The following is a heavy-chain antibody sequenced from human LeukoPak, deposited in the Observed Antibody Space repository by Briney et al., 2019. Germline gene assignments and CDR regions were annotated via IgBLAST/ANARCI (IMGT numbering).Heavy chain of an antibody. CDR2: INHNGNVN. J-gene: IGHJ6*02. CDR1: GVTFSSYW. CDR3: ARGGGLDV. Sequence: GGSLRLSCAASGVTFSSYWMNWASQAPGKGLEWVTSINHNGNVNYYVDSVKGRFTISRDNAKNSLYLQMSNLRAEDTAVYFCARGGGLDVWGQGATVTVSS. V-gene: IGHV3-7*03. D-gene: IGHD3-16*01.